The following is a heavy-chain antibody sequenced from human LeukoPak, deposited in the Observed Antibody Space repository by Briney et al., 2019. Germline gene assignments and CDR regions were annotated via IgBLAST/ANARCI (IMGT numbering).Heavy chain of an antibody. CDR2: ISYDGGGT. V-gene: IGHV3-23*01. D-gene: IGHD6-19*01. J-gene: IGHJ4*02. CDR1: GFTFNTYA. Sequence: GGSLRLSCATSGFTFNTYAMSWVRQAPGKWLDWVSVISYDGGGTYYADSVKVRFTISREDSKNTLYLQMNSLRAEDTAVYYCAKGADGRAVAGTASGLFDCWGLGTLVTVSS. CDR3: AKGADGRAVAGTASGLFDC.